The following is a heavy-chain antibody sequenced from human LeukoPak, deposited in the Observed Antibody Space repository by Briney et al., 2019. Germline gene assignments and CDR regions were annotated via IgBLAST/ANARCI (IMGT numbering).Heavy chain of an antibody. CDR1: GFSFSSYG. CDR2: IRSNGGST. CDR3: VKDMTTVTTDRKSMDV. J-gene: IGHJ6*02. V-gene: IGHV3-64D*09. Sequence: GGSRRLSCSASGFSFSSYGMYWVRQAPGKGLEYVSGIRSNGGSTDYADSVKGRFTISRDNSKNTLYLQMSSLRVEDTAVYYCVKDMTTVTTDRKSMDVWGQGTTVTVSS. D-gene: IGHD4-17*01.